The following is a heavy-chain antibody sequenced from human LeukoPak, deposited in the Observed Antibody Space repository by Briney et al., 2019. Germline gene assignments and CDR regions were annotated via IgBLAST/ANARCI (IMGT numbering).Heavy chain of an antibody. V-gene: IGHV4-31*03. CDR2: IYYSGST. CDR3: ARDAVNARMVPGSYFAY. Sequence: SETLSLTCTVSGGSISSGGYYWSWIRQHPGKGLEWIGYIYYSGSTYYNPSLKSRVTISVDTSKNQFSLKLSSVTAADTAVYYCARDAVNARMVPGSYFAYWGQGNLVTVSS. CDR1: GGSISSGGYY. J-gene: IGHJ4*02. D-gene: IGHD3-10*01.